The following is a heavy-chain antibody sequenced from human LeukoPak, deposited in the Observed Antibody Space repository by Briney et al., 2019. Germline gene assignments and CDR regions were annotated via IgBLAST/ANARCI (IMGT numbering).Heavy chain of an antibody. CDR2: INHSGST. D-gene: IGHD6-19*01. CDR3: ARVRSSGWYHFYYYGMDV. J-gene: IGHJ6*02. Sequence: YWLNWVRQSPGKGLEWIGEINHSGSTNYNPSLKSRVTISVDTSKNQFSLKLSSVTAADTAVYYCARVRSSGWYHFYYYGMDVWGQGTTVTVSS. V-gene: IGHV4-34*01. CDR1: YW.